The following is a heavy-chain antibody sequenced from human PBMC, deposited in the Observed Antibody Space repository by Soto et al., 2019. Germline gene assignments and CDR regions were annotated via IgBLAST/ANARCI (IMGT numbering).Heavy chain of an antibody. J-gene: IGHJ5*02. D-gene: IGHD6-6*01. V-gene: IGHV4-31*03. CDR1: GGSIGSGGYY. CDR2: IYYSGST. CDR3: ARVAALWGRNNWFDP. Sequence: NPSETLSLTCTVSGGSIGSGGYYWSWIRQHPGKGLEWIGYIYYSGSTYYNPSLKSRVTISVDTSKNQFSLKLSSVTAADTAVYYCARVAALWGRNNWFDPWGQGTLVTVS.